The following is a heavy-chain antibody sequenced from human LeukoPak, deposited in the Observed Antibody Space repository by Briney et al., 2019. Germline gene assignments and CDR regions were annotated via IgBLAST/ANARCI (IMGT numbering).Heavy chain of an antibody. CDR2: IFHSGST. CDR1: GYSISSNYY. J-gene: IGHJ5*02. Sequence: SETLSPTCAVSGYSISSNYYWGWIRQPPGKGLEWIGSIFHSGSTYYNPSLKSRVTISVDTSKNQFSLKLSSVAAADTAVYYCARCSGSYGAFWFDPWGQGTLVTVSS. D-gene: IGHD1-26*01. CDR3: ARCSGSYGAFWFDP. V-gene: IGHV4-38-2*01.